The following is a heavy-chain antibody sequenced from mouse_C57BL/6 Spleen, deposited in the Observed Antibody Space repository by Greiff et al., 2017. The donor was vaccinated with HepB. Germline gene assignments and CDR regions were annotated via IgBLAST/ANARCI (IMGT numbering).Heavy chain of an antibody. CDR2: IDPSDSYT. V-gene: IGHV1-69*01. CDR3: ARRGRYSRGYFDV. J-gene: IGHJ1*03. CDR1: GYTFTSYW. D-gene: IGHD1-1*01. Sequence: QVQLQQSGAELVMPGASVKLSCKASGYTFTSYWMHWVKQRPGQGLEWIGEIDPSDSYTNYNQKFKGKSTLTVDKSSSTAYMQLSSLTSEDSAVYYCARRGRYSRGYFDVWGTGTTVTVSS.